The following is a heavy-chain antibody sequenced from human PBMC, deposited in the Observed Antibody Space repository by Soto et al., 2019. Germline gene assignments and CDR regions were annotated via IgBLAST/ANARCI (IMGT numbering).Heavy chain of an antibody. Sequence: LRLSGAASGFTFRNYAVSWVRQSPGRGLEWVASISDRGGSTKYADSVNGRFTISRDNSRNTLFLQMDTLRAEDTAVYYCARLPSRYVSLYFFDFWGQGTLVTVSS. CDR1: GFTFRNYA. CDR2: ISDRGGST. J-gene: IGHJ4*02. D-gene: IGHD3-10*02. V-gene: IGHV3-23*01. CDR3: ARLPSRYVSLYFFDF.